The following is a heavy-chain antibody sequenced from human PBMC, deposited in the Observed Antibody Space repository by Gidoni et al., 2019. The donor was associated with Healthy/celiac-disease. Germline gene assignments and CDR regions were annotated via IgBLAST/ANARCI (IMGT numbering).Heavy chain of an antibody. V-gene: IGHV4-39*01. D-gene: IGHD1-7*01. CDR3: VGPELRRPIDY. CDR1: GVSSSSSRYY. Sequence: QLQLQESGLGLVKLSETLSLTCTVSGVSSSSSRYYWGWIRQPSGKGLEWIGSIYYSGSTYYNPSLKSRDTISVDTSKNQFSLKLSAVTAADTAVYYCVGPELRRPIDYWGQGTLVTVSS. CDR2: IYYSGST. J-gene: IGHJ4*02.